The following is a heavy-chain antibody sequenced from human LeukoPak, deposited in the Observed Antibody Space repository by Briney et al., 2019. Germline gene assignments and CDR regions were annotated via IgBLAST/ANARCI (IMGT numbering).Heavy chain of an antibody. J-gene: IGHJ4*02. CDR2: INGSGGNT. CDR3: AKAVDGTGWYVFDY. D-gene: IGHD6-19*01. CDR1: RFIFSSYA. V-gene: IGHV3-23*01. Sequence: PGGSLRLSCAASRFIFSSYAMSWVRQAPGKGLEWVSAINGSGGNTYYADAVRGRFTISRDNSKNTLYLQMSSLRGDDTAIYSCAKAVDGTGWYVFDYWGQGTLVTVSS.